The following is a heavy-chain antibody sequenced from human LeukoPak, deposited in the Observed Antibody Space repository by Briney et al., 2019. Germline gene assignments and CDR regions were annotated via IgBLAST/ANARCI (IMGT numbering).Heavy chain of an antibody. CDR3: ARENYYDSSGYLD. D-gene: IGHD3-22*01. Sequence: GGTLRLSCAASGFTFTRYGMSWVRQAPGKGLEWVSSISGSGDSTYYADSVKGRFTISRDNSKNTLYLQMNSLRAEDTAVYYCARENYYDSSGYLDWGQGTLVTVSS. J-gene: IGHJ4*02. CDR1: GFTFTRYG. CDR2: ISGSGDST. V-gene: IGHV3-23*01.